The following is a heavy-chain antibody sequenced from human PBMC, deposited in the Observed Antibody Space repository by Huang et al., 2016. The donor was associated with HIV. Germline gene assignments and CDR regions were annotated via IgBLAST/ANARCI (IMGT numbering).Heavy chain of an antibody. CDR3: ATVGWNSGSDAFYFDY. CDR1: GFSFSRYT. D-gene: IGHD1-7*01. J-gene: IGHJ4*02. V-gene: IGHV3-21*02. Sequence: EMQLVQSGGGMVKPGGSLRLSCAAFGFSFSRYTLTWVRQTPDHDLEWVSTISSSCSSHYYADFVNAKGRLTVPRDNAKNSLYLQINSLRAEDTAVYYCATVGWNSGSDAFYFDYWCQGTLVTVSS. CDR2: ISSSCSSH.